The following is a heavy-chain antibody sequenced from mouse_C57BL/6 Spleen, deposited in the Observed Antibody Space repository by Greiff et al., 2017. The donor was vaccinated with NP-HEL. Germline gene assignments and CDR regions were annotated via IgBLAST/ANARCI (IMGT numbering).Heavy chain of an antibody. D-gene: IGHD2-3*01. CDR1: GFTFSSYA. V-gene: IGHV5-9-1*02. CDR3: TRDGYPGSMDY. J-gene: IGHJ4*01. Sequence: EVQRVESGEGLVKPGGSLKLSCAASGFTFSSYAMSWVRQTPEKRLEWVAYISSGGDYIYYADTVKGRFTISRDNARNTLYLQMSSLKSEDTAMYYCTRDGYPGSMDYWGQGTSVTVSS. CDR2: ISSGGDYI.